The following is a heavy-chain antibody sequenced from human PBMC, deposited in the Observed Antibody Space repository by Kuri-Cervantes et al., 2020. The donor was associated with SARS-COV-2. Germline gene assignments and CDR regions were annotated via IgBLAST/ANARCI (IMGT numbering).Heavy chain of an antibody. CDR3: AASLLYRIYYYYGMDV. CDR2: ISAYNGNT. CDR1: GYTFTSYG. V-gene: IGHV1-18*01. Sequence: ASVKVSCKASGYTFTSYGISWVRQAPGQGLEWMGWISAYNGNTNYAQKFQERVTITRDMSTSTAYMELSSLRSEDTAVYYCAASLLYRIYYYYGMDVWGQGTTVTVSS. D-gene: IGHD1-26*01. J-gene: IGHJ6*02.